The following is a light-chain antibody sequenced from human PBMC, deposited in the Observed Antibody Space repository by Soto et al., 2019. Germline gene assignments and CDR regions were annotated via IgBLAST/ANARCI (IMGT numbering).Light chain of an antibody. Sequence: QSALTQPASVSGSPGHSITISCTGTSSDVGGYNFVSWYQQKPGKAPKLLIYEVTHWPSGISDRFSGSKSGNMASLTISGLQDEDEASYYCCTYARNRLYVFGSGTKVTVL. V-gene: IGLV2-14*01. CDR2: EVT. CDR3: CTYARNRLYV. CDR1: SSDVGGYNF. J-gene: IGLJ1*01.